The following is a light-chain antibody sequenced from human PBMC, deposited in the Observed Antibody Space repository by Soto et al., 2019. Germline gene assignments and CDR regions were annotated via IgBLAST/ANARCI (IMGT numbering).Light chain of an antibody. V-gene: IGLV2-14*01. Sequence: QSVLTQPASVSGSPGQSITISCTGTSSDVGACTYVSWYQQHPGSAPKLMIYEVSNPPSGVSHRFSGSKSGNTASLTISGLQAEDEADYYCNACESSSTAYVFGTGTKVTVL. CDR3: NACESSSTAYV. CDR2: EVS. CDR1: SSDVGACTY. J-gene: IGLJ1*01.